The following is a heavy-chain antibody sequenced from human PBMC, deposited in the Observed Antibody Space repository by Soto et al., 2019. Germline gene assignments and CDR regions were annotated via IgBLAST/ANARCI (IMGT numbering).Heavy chain of an antibody. J-gene: IGHJ6*02. CDR2: INPNSGGT. CDR1: GYTFTGYY. Sequence: KVSCKASGYTFTGYYMHWVRQAPGQGLEWMGWINPNSGGTNYAQKFQGRVTMTRDTSISTAYMELSRLRSDDTAVYYCARARPFGVVNYGMDVWGQGTTVTVSS. V-gene: IGHV1-2*02. D-gene: IGHD3-3*01. CDR3: ARARPFGVVNYGMDV.